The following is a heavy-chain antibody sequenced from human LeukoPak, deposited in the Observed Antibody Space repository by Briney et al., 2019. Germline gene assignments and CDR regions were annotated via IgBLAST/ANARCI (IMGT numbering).Heavy chain of an antibody. V-gene: IGHV1-8*01. CDR3: ARALPKTAAAPYYMDV. D-gene: IGHD2-21*02. CDR2: MNPSSGYT. J-gene: IGHJ6*03. CDR1: GYTFTSYD. Sequence: WASVKVPCKASGYTFTSYDINWVRQATGQGLEWMGWMNPSSGYTGYAQKFQGRVTMTRDTSISTAYMELSSLRSEDSAVYYCARALPKTAAAPYYMDVWGKGTTVTVSS.